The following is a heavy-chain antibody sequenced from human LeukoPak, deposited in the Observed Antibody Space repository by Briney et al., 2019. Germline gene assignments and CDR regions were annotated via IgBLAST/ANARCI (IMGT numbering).Heavy chain of an antibody. CDR3: ARDDCGDTCYPGGY. V-gene: IGHV1-3*01. D-gene: IGHD2-21*01. CDR1: GYIFTKYV. J-gene: IGHJ4*02. Sequence: ASVKVSCKASGYIFTKYVVHWVRQAPGQRPEWMGWIKAGNGDTKYSQNFQDRLTITRDTTASTVYMELSSLTSEDTALYYCARDDCGDTCYPGGYWGQGTLVTVSS. CDR2: IKAGNGDT.